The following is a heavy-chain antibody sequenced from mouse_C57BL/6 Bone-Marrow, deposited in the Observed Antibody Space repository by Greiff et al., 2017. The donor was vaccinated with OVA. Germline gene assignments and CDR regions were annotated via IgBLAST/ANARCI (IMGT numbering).Heavy chain of an antibody. CDR1: GYTFTDYE. CDR2: IAPETGGP. D-gene: IGHD2-1*01. Sequence: QVQLQQSGAELVRPGASVTLSCTASGYTFTDYEMHWVKQTPVHGLEWIGAIAPETGGPAYNQKFKGTAILTADNSSSTASLTLSSLTSEDSAVHYCTRGPVSFDGNCGFGYWGQGTLGTGSA. CDR3: TRGPVSFDGNCGFGY. V-gene: IGHV1-15*01. J-gene: IGHJ3*01.